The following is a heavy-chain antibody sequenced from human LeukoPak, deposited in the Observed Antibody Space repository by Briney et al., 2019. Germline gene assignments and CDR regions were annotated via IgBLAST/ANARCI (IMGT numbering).Heavy chain of an antibody. Sequence: ASVKVSCKVSGYTLTELSMHWVRQAPGQGLEWMGRINPNTGVTDYAQKFQGRVTVTRDTSIGTVSMDLRLRSDDTAVYYCARGSRGGGYEAFDFWGQGTQVTVSS. CDR2: INPNTGVT. CDR1: GYTLTELS. CDR3: ARGSRGGGYEAFDF. J-gene: IGHJ4*02. D-gene: IGHD5-12*01. V-gene: IGHV1-2*06.